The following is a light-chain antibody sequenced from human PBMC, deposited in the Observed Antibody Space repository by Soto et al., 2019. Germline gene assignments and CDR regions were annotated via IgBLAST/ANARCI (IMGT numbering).Light chain of an antibody. J-gene: IGLJ1*01. CDR1: SSDVGAYNL. CDR2: DGN. V-gene: IGLV2-23*01. CDR3: CSYAGLSNPYV. Sequence: QSALAQPASVSGSPGQSITISCTGTSSDVGAYNLVSWYQQHPGKAPKLIIYDGNKRPSGVSNRFSASKSGNTASLTISRLQAEDEADYYCCSYAGLSNPYVFGTGTKVTVL.